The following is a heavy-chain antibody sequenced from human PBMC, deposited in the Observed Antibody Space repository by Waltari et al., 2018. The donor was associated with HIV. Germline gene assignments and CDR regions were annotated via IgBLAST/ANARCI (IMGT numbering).Heavy chain of an antibody. J-gene: IGHJ2*01. CDR3: AREEMKYFDL. CDR1: GYTFTDQF. CDR2: IKPRSGGT. V-gene: IGHV1-2*04. Sequence: QVQLVQSGAELKKPGASVKVSCKASGYTFTDQFIHWVRQAPGQGLEWMGWIKPRSGGTKFAQKFQGWVSMTMDTSISTVYMELNRLTYEDTAIYYCAREEMKYFDLWGRGTLVTV.